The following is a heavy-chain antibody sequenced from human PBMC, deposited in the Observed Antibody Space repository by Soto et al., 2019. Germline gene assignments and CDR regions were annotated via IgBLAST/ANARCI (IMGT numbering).Heavy chain of an antibody. J-gene: IGHJ5*02. CDR3: AREQETKAGAGMGWFDP. D-gene: IGHD6-13*01. CDR1: GGSISSYY. V-gene: IGHV4-59*01. Sequence: PSETLSLTCTVSGGSISSYYWSWIRQPPGKGLEWIGYIYYRWSTHYHPSLKSRGTHSGNTSKNQFFLKLSSVTAADTAVFFCAREQETKAGAGMGWFDPWGQGTLVTVSS. CDR2: IYYRWST.